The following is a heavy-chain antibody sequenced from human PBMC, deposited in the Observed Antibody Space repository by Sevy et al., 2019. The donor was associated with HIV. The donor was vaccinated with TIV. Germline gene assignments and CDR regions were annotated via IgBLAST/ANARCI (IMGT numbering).Heavy chain of an antibody. CDR1: GFTLTNEF. J-gene: IGHJ6*02. CDR3: ARVGYCRGGTCFSGFYYAMDV. D-gene: IGHD2-15*01. CDR2: VYSGGAT. Sequence: GGSLRLSCAVSGFTLTNEFFSWVRQAPGKGLEWVAVVYSGGATYYADSVQGRFTISRDKSKSTLYLQMKSLRAEGTAVYYCARVGYCRGGTCFSGFYYAMDVWGQGTTVTVSS. V-gene: IGHV3-53*01.